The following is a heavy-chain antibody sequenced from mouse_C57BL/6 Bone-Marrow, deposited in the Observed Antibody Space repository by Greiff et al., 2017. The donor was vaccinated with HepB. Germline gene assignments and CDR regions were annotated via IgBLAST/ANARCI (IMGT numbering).Heavy chain of an antibody. CDR1: GYTFTSYW. Sequence: QVQLQQPGAELVKPGASVKLSCKASGYTFTSYWMHWVKQRPGRGLEWIGRIDPNSGGTKYNEKFKSKATLTVDKPSSTAYMQLSRLTSEDSAVYYCARSRGWLLPYWYLDVWGTGTAVTVSS. CDR2: IDPNSGGT. CDR3: ARSRGWLLPYWYLDV. D-gene: IGHD2-3*01. V-gene: IGHV1-72*01. J-gene: IGHJ1*03.